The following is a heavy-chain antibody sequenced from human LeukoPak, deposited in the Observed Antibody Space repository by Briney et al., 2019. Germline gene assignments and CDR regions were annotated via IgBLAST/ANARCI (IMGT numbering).Heavy chain of an antibody. CDR2: IYYSGTT. CDR1: GGSISSYY. J-gene: IGHJ4*02. CDR3: ARDQGGYSYGSLDY. V-gene: IGHV4-59*01. Sequence: PSETLSLTCTVSGGSISSYYWTWIRQSPGKGLEWIGHIYYSGTTNYNPSLKSRVTISVETSKNQFSLKLRSVTAADTAVYYCARDQGGYSYGSLDYWGQGTLVTVSS. D-gene: IGHD5-18*01.